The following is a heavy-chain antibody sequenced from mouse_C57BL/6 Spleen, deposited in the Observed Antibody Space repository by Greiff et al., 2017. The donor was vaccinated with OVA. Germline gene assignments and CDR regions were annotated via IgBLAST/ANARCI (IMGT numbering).Heavy chain of an antibody. CDR1: GFSLSTFGMG. D-gene: IGHD1-1*01. J-gene: IGHJ4*01. CDR2: IWWDDDK. CDR3: ARIAEDGSSYEDYAMDY. V-gene: IGHV8-8*01. Sequence: QVTLKESGPGILQPSQTLSLTCSFSGFSLSTFGMGVGWIRQPSGKGLEWLAHIWWDDDKYYNPALKSRLTISKDTSKNQVFLKIANVDTADTATYYCARIAEDGSSYEDYAMDYWGQGTSVTVSS.